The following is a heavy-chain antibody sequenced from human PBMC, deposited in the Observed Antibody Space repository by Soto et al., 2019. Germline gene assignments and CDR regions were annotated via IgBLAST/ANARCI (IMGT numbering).Heavy chain of an antibody. J-gene: IGHJ4*02. CDR2: INHSGST. V-gene: IGHV4-34*01. CDR1: GGSFSGYY. CDR3: ELYGDFDY. D-gene: IGHD2-8*01. Sequence: SETLSLTCAVYGGSFSGYYWSWIRQPPGKGLEWIGEINHSGSTNYNPSLKSRVTISVDTSKNQFSLKLSSVTAADTAVYYCELYGDFDYWGQGTLVTVSS.